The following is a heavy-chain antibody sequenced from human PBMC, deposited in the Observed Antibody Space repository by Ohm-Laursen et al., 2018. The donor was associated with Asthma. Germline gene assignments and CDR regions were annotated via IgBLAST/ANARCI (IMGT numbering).Heavy chain of an antibody. CDR1: GDSISSGNNY. CDR3: ARGTFYYESTGYYFFDH. Sequence: SQTLPLTCTVSGDSISSGNNYWSWIRQHPGKGLEWIGYIYYSGITYSNPSLRSRVSISVDTSKNQFSLKLSPVTAADTAVYYCARGTFYYESTGYYFFDHWGQGALVTVSS. D-gene: IGHD3-22*01. J-gene: IGHJ4*02. V-gene: IGHV4-31*03. CDR2: IYYSGIT.